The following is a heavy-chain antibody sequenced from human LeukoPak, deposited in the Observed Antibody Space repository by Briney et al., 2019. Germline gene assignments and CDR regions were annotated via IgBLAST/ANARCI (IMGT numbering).Heavy chain of an antibody. CDR3: ANTKTWIQLWEGDY. D-gene: IGHD5-18*01. J-gene: IGHJ4*02. CDR1: GFTFSSYA. CDR2: ISYDGSNK. Sequence: PGGSLRLSCAASGFTFSSYAMHWVRQAPGKGLEWVAVISYDGSNKYYADSVKGRFTISRDNSKNTLYLQMNSLRAEDTAVYYCANTKTWIQLWEGDYWGQGTLVTVSS. V-gene: IGHV3-30-3*01.